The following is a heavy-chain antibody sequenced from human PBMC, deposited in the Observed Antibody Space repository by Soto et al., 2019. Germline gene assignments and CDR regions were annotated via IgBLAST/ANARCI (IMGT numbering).Heavy chain of an antibody. Sequence: EVQLLVSGGGSVQPGGSLRLSCAASGFSFSNYAMSWVRQAPGTWLEWVSAIDSGGGSTYYAASVKGRFSISRDNAMNTLYLQMNSLRAEDTAIYYCTKGPSNYPFNWFGPWGQGTLVTVSS. CDR3: TKGPSNYPFNWFGP. CDR2: IDSGGGST. J-gene: IGHJ5*02. CDR1: GFSFSNYA. D-gene: IGHD4-4*01. V-gene: IGHV3-23*01.